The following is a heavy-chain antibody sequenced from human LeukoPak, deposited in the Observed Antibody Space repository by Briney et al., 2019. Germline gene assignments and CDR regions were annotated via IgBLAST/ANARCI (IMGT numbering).Heavy chain of an antibody. CDR1: GGTFSSYA. V-gene: IGHV1-69*13. CDR3: ARVKGLGANGRIFDY. Sequence: GASVRVSCKASGGTFSSYAISWVRQAPGQGLEWMGGIIPIFGTANYAQKFQGRVTITADESASTASMELSSLRSEDTAVYYCARVKGLGANGRIFDYWGQGTLVTVSS. CDR2: IIPIFGTA. J-gene: IGHJ4*02. D-gene: IGHD2-8*01.